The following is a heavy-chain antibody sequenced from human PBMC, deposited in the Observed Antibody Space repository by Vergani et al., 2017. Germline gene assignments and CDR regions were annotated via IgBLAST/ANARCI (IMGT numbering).Heavy chain of an antibody. CDR1: GFTFSDYY. CDR3: ARAATYYYDSSGYFSDY. CDR2: ISSSSSYT. V-gene: IGHV3-11*05. J-gene: IGHJ4*02. D-gene: IGHD3-22*01. Sequence: QVQLVESGGGLVKPGGSLRLSCAASGFTFSDYYMSWIRQAPGKGLEWVSYISSSSSYTNYADAVKGRFTISRDNAKNSLYLQMNSLRAEDTAMYYCARAATYYYDSSGYFSDYWGQGTLVTVSS.